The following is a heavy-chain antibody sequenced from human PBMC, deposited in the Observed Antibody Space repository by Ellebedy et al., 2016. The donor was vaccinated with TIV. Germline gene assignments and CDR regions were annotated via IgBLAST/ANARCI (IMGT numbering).Heavy chain of an antibody. CDR2: ISYDGSNK. J-gene: IGHJ4*02. D-gene: IGHD1-26*01. CDR1: GFTFSSYA. Sequence: SLKISXAASGFTFSSYAMHWVRQAPGKGLEWVAVISYDGSNKYYADSVKGRFTISRDNSKNTLYLQMNSLRAEDTAVYYCAPWASMDWGQGTLVTVSS. CDR3: APWASMD. V-gene: IGHV3-30*04.